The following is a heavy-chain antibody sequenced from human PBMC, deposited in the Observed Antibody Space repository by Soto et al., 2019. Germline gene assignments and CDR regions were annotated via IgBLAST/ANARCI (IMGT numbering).Heavy chain of an antibody. CDR3: ARDRGDGYNSDYFDY. CDR2: IYTSGST. J-gene: IGHJ4*02. CDR1: GGSIRSYY. D-gene: IGHD5-12*01. Sequence: SETLSLTCTVSGGSIRSYYWSWIRQPAGKGLEWIGRIYTSGSTDYNPSLKSRVTMSVDTSKNQFSLKLSSVTAADTAVYYCARDRGDGYNSDYFDYWGQGTLVTVSS. V-gene: IGHV4-4*07.